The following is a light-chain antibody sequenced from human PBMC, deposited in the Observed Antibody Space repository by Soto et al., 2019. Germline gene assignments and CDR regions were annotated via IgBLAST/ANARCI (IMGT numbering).Light chain of an antibody. V-gene: IGKV1-17*01. J-gene: IGKJ4*01. CDR1: QDIRND. CDR2: AAS. Sequence: DIQMTPSPSSLSASVGDRVTITCRASQDIRNDLDWYQQKPGKAPKRLIYAASSLQNGAPSRFSGSGSGTEFTLTISSLQPEDFATYYCLQRDTYSVGGGTKVEIK. CDR3: LQRDTYS.